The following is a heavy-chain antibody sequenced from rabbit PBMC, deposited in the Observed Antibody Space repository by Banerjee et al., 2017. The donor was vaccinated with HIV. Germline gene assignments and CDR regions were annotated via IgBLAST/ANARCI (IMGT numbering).Heavy chain of an antibody. V-gene: IGHV1S45*01. CDR1: GFSFSDRDV. CDR2: INTATAKG. CDR3: ARGASTAGGGLNL. D-gene: IGHD8-1*01. Sequence: EQLEESGGGLVKPEGSLTLTCKASGFSFSDRDVMCWVRQAPGKGLEWIACINTATAKGVYASWVNGRFTISKTSSTTVTLQMASLTAADTATYFCARGASTAGGGLNLWGPGTLVTVS. J-gene: IGHJ4*01.